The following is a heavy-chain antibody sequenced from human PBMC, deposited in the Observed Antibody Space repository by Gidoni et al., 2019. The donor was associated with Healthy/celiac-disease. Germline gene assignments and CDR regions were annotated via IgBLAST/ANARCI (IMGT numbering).Heavy chain of an antibody. CDR2: ISYDGSNK. CDR3: ARDNGFGELLDRYYYYGMDV. J-gene: IGHJ6*02. Sequence: QVQLVESGGGVVQPGRSLRLSCAASGFTFSSYAMHWVRQAPGKGLEWVAVISYDGSNKYYADSVKGRFTISRDNSKNTLYLQMNSLRAEDTAVYYCARDNGFGELLDRYYYYGMDVWGQGTTVTVSS. D-gene: IGHD3-10*01. V-gene: IGHV3-30-3*01. CDR1: GFTFSSYA.